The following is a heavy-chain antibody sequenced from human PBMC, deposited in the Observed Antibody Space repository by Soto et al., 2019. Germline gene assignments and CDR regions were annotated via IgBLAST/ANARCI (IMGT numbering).Heavy chain of an antibody. CDR3: ARVRSESTNNASDI. V-gene: IGHV4-38-2*01. CDR2: IHQGGNA. CDR1: GDSISTDFY. D-gene: IGHD1-26*01. J-gene: IGHJ3*02. Sequence: SETLSLTCAGSGDSISTDFYWGWIRQPPGKGLEWIGNIHQGGNANYSPSLKSRVTISVDTFKNQFSLKLRSVAAADTAVYYCARVRSESTNNASDIWDEGTMVT.